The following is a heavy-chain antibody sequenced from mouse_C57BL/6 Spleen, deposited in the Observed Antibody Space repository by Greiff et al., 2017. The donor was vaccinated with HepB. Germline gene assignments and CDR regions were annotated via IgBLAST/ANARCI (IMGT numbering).Heavy chain of an antibody. Sequence: EVQVVESGGDLVKPGGSLKLSCAASGFTFSSYGMSWVRQTPDKRLEWVATISSGGSYTYYPDSVKGRFTISRDNATNTLYLQMSSLTSEDTAVYDCARLLYSPYAMEYWGQGTSVTVSS. D-gene: IGHD2-12*01. CDR2: ISSGGSYT. V-gene: IGHV5-6*01. CDR3: ARLLYSPYAMEY. J-gene: IGHJ4*01. CDR1: GFTFSSYG.